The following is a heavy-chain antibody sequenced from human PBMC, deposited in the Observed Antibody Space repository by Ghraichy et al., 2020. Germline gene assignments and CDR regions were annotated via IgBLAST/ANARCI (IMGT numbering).Heavy chain of an antibody. V-gene: IGHV4-39*01. Sequence: ESLSLTCTVSGGSINSNSYYWSWIRQPPGKGLEWIGSIYYTGSAYYSPSLESRVTISIDTSKNQFSLRLSSVTAADTAIYYCARRGGSLASRPGVDYWGQGTLVTVSS. CDR2: IYYTGSA. D-gene: IGHD6-6*01. CDR1: GGSINSNSYY. J-gene: IGHJ4*02. CDR3: ARRGGSLASRPGVDY.